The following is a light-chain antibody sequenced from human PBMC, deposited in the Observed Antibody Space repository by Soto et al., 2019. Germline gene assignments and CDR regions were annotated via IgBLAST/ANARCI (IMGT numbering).Light chain of an antibody. CDR3: SSYTTSNNVV. J-gene: IGLJ2*01. CDR2: EVT. CDR1: SSYVGAFNY. V-gene: IGLV2-14*01. Sequence: QSALTQPASVSGSPGQSITISCTGTSSYVGAFNYVSWYQQHPGNAPKFLIYEVTNRPSGVSNRFSGSKSGNTASLTISGLQAEDEADYYCSSYTTSNNVVFGGGTKVTVL.